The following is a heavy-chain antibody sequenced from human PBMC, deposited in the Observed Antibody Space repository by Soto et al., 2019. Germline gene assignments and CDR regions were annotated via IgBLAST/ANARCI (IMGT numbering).Heavy chain of an antibody. CDR3: ARGRGSGGSCYSLCYYGMDV. D-gene: IGHD2-15*01. Sequence: SVKVSCKASGGTFSSYAISCVRQAPGQGLEWMGGIIPIFGTANYAQKFQGRVTITADESTSTAYMELSSLRSEDTAVYYCARGRGSGGSCYSLCYYGMDVWGQGTTVTVSS. CDR1: GGTFSSYA. J-gene: IGHJ6*02. CDR2: IIPIFGTA. V-gene: IGHV1-69*13.